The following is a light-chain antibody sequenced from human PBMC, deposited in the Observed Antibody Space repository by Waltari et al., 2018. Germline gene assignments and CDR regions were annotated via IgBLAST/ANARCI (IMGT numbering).Light chain of an antibody. CDR2: DAS. J-gene: IGKJ3*01. V-gene: IGKV1-39*01. Sequence: DVLGTQSPSSLSASVGDRDTLTRRASHCIANFLNWYQHIPGKAPRLLIHDASTLQPGVSPRFSGSTSGTDFILTIDNLHPEDFATYYCQQTYKSPPTFGPGTKVDV. CDR1: HCIANF. CDR3: QQTYKSPPT.